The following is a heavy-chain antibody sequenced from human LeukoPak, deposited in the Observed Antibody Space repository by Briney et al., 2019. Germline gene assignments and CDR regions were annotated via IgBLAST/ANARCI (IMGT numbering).Heavy chain of an antibody. CDR1: GVSVSSTCYC. CDR3: TRDAIPSSYCYFDL. J-gene: IGHJ2*01. Sequence: SETLSLTCTVSGVSVSSTCYCWSWIRQPPGKGLEWIVHVYDSGSTNYNPSLRITVTISLDTSKNQYSLKLNSVTAADTAVYYSTRDAIPSSYCYFDLWGRGTLVTVSS. D-gene: IGHD2-2*01. V-gene: IGHV4-61*01. CDR2: VYDSGST.